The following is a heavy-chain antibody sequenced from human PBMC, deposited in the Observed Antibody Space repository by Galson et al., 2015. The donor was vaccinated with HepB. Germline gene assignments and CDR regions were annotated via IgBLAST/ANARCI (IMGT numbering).Heavy chain of an antibody. J-gene: IGHJ5*02. CDR3: ARDQSQWELHWFYP. CDR2: ITSDGSST. D-gene: IGHD1-26*01. V-gene: IGHV3-74*01. Sequence: SLRLSCAASGFTFSSYWMHWVRQAPGKGLVWVSRITSDGSSTSYADSVKGRFTISRDNAKNTLYLQMNSLRAEDTAVYYCARDQSQWELHWFYPWGQGALVSVSS. CDR1: GFTFSSYW.